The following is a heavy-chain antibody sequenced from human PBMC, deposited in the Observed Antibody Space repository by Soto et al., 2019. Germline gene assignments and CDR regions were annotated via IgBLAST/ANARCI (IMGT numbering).Heavy chain of an antibody. CDR3: ARGSQLDRDALDI. D-gene: IGHD6-13*01. J-gene: IGHJ3*02. CDR1: GVSINSGGYY. V-gene: IGHV4-31*01. Sequence: QVQLQESGPGLVKPSQTLSLTCSVSGVSINSGGYYWSWIRHHPGKGLEWIGYIYYTGHTFYNGSLKSPVAMSSDTSKNQFTLKRSSVTAADTAVYYWARGSQLDRDALDIWGQGTMVTVSS. CDR2: IYYTGHT.